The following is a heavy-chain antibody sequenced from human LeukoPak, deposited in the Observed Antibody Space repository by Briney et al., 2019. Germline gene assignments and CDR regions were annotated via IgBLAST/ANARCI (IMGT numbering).Heavy chain of an antibody. J-gene: IGHJ5*02. V-gene: IGHV4-38-2*02. CDR1: GYSISSGDY. D-gene: IGHD2-15*01. Sequence: PSETLSLTCNVSGYSISSGDYWGWIRQPPGKGLEWIGSIYHSGSAYYYPSLKSRATISVDTSKNQFSLKLSSVTAADTAVYYCAREVVDRSTSLRGWFDPWGQGTLVTVSS. CDR2: IYHSGSA. CDR3: AREVVDRSTSLRGWFDP.